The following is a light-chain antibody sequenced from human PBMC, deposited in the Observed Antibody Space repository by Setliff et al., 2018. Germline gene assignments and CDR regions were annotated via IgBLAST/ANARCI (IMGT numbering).Light chain of an antibody. V-gene: IGLV2-14*03. CDR1: SSDIGAYNY. J-gene: IGLJ1*01. Sequence: QSALTQPASVSGSPGQSITISCTGTSSDIGAYNYVSWYQQHPGKAPKLMISDVSNWPSGVSDRFSGSKSGSTASLTISGLQAEDEADYYCSSYTSSSTQVFGTGTKVTVL. CDR2: DVS. CDR3: SSYTSSSTQV.